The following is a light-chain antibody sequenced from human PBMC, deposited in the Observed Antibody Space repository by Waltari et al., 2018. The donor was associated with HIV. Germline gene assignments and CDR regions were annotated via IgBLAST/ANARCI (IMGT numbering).Light chain of an antibody. CDR1: RSTLGAGYD. CDR2: GNT. CDR3: QSYDSSLSGWV. J-gene: IGLJ3*02. Sequence: QSVLTQPPSVSGAPGQRVTISCSGRRSTLGAGYDIHWDQQLPGTAPRLLIYGNTNRPSGVPDRFSGSKSGTSASLAITGLQAEDEADYYCQSYDSSLSGWVFGGGTKLTVV. V-gene: IGLV1-40*01.